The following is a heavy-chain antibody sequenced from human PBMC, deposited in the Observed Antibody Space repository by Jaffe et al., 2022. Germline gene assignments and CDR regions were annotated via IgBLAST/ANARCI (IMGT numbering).Heavy chain of an antibody. V-gene: IGHV4-34*01. CDR2: INHSGST. J-gene: IGHJ3*02. Sequence: QVQLQQWGAGLLKPSETLSLTCAVYGGSFSGYYWSWIRQPPGKGLEWIGEINHSGSTNYNPSLKSRVTISVDTSKNQFSLKLSSVTAADTAVYYCANPTYYYGSGSYPDAFDIWGQGTMVTVSS. D-gene: IGHD3-10*01. CDR1: GGSFSGYY. CDR3: ANPTYYYGSGSYPDAFDI.